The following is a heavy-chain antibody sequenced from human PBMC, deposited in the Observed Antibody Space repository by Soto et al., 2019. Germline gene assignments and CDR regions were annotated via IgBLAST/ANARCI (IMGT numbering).Heavy chain of an antibody. CDR1: GGSISSSSYY. J-gene: IGHJ6*02. D-gene: IGHD5-18*01. Sequence: SETLSLTCTVSGGSISSSSYYWGWIRQPPGKGLEWIGSIYYSGSTYYNPSLKSRVTISVDTSKNQFSLKMSSVTAADTAVYYCACIFSGGYGYGFYYYGMDVWGQGTTVTVSS. CDR2: IYYSGST. V-gene: IGHV4-39*01. CDR3: ACIFSGGYGYGFYYYGMDV.